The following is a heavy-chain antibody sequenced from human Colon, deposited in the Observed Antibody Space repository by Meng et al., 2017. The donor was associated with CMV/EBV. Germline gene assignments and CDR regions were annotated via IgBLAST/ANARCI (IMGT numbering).Heavy chain of an antibody. CDR2: IYHSGST. V-gene: IGHV4-38-2*02. CDR3: ARAMVSNYHFWSGYGGVDV. J-gene: IGHJ6*02. D-gene: IGHD3-3*01. Sequence: SETLSLTCTVSGYSISRGYYCGWIRQPPGKGLEWIGSIYHSGSTYYNPSLKSRVTISVDTSKNQFSLKLSSVTAADTAVYYCARAMVSNYHFWSGYGGVDVWGQGTTVTVSS. CDR1: GYSISRGYY.